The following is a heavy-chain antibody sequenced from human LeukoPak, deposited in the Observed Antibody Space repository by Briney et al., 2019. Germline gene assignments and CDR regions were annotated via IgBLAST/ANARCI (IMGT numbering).Heavy chain of an antibody. V-gene: IGHV3-48*04. Sequence: PGGSLRLSCTGSNFSFGYYGMNWVRQTPGKGLEWLSYITATSGSVYYADSVKGRFTISRDNAKNSLYLQMNSLRAEDTAVYYCARDLGFLEWLLYPFDYWGQGTLVTVSS. CDR3: ARDLGFLEWLLYPFDY. CDR1: NFSFGYYG. CDR2: ITATSGSV. J-gene: IGHJ4*02. D-gene: IGHD3-3*01.